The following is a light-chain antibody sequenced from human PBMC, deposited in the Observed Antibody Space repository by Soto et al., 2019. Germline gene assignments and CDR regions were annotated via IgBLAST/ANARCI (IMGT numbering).Light chain of an antibody. CDR3: QQYNNWPLT. V-gene: IGKV3-15*01. J-gene: IGKJ4*01. Sequence: EVVMTQSPATLSVSPGDGATLSCRASQNVHSNLAWYQQKPGQAPRLLIYDTSTRATDIPFRFSGGGSGTEFTLTIRSLQSEDFAVYFCQQYNNWPLTFGGGTKVEIK. CDR2: DTS. CDR1: QNVHSN.